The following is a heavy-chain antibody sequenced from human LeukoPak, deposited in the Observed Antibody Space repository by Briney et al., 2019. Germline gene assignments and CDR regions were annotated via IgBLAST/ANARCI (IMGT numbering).Heavy chain of an antibody. V-gene: IGHV1-2*02. CDR2: INPNSGGT. CDR1: GYTFTGYY. J-gene: IGHJ6*03. Sequence: ASVTVSCKASGYTFTGYYMHWVRQAPGQGLEWMGWINPNSGGTNYAQKFQGRVTMTRDTSISTAYMELSRLTSDDTAVYYCARVYYDSSAYYYYYYYMDVWGKGTTVTVSS. D-gene: IGHD3-22*01. CDR3: ARVYYDSSAYYYYYYYMDV.